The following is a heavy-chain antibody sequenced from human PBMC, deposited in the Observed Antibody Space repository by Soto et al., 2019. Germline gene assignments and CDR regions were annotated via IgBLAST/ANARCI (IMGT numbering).Heavy chain of an antibody. V-gene: IGHV4-59*01. CDR3: ARDRSDYYYYYGMDV. CDR1: GGSISSYY. Sequence: SETLSLTCTVSGGSISSYYWSWIRQTPGKGLEWIGYIYYSGSTNYNPSLKSRVTISVDTSKNQFSLKLSSVTAADTAVYYCARDRSDYYYYYGMDVWGQGTTVTVSS. CDR2: IYYSGST. J-gene: IGHJ6*02. D-gene: IGHD3-3*01.